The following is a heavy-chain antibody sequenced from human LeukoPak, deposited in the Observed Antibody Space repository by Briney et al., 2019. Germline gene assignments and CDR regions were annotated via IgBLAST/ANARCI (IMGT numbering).Heavy chain of an antibody. CDR2: INPNSGGP. CDR3: ARGSKGGPTPPAYAH. Sequence: ASVKVSCKASGYSFTDYYMHWVRQAPGQGLEWVGWINPNSGGPNYAQKFQGRVTMTRDTSTSTAYMELSRRRSDDTAVYYCARGSKGGPTPPAYAHGGRGTLVPVPS. J-gene: IGHJ1*01. CDR1: GYSFTDYY. V-gene: IGHV1-2*02. D-gene: IGHD1-26*01.